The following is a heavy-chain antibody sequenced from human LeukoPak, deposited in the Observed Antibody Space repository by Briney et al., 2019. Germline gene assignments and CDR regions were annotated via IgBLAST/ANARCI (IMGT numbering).Heavy chain of an antibody. CDR3: ARVDPGYDILTGYYAPGDY. CDR1: GYTFTSNY. Sequence: GASVKVSCKASGYTFTSNYIHWVRQAPGQGLEWMGMIYPRDGSTSYAQKFQGRVTMTRDTSTSTVYMELSSLRSEDTAVYYCARVDPGYDILTGYYAPGDYWGQGTLVTVSS. CDR2: IYPRDGST. V-gene: IGHV1-46*01. J-gene: IGHJ4*02. D-gene: IGHD3-9*01.